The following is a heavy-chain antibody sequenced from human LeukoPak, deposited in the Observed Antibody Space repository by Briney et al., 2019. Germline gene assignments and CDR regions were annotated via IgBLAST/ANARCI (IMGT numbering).Heavy chain of an antibody. J-gene: IGHJ4*02. V-gene: IGHV3-30*18. CDR1: GFTFSSYG. D-gene: IGHD6-13*01. CDR2: ISYDGSNK. CDR3: AKDPRIEAAAPDY. Sequence: GGSLRLSCAASGFTFSSYGMHWVRQAPGTGLEWVAVISYDGSNKFYADSVEGRFTISRDNSKSTLDLQMNSLRAEDTAMYYCAKDPRIEAAAPDYWGQGTQVTVSS.